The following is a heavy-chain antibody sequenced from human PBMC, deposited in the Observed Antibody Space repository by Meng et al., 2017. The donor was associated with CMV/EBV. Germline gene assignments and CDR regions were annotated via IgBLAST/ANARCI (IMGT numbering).Heavy chain of an antibody. Sequence: GGSLRLSCAASGFTFSSYAMSWVRQAPGKGLEWVSSISSSSSYIYYADSVKGRFTISRDNAKNSLYLQMNSLRAEDTAVYYCARGSSSSYYYYGMDVWGQGTTVTVSS. CDR1: GFTFSSYA. V-gene: IGHV3-21*01. D-gene: IGHD6-6*01. CDR2: ISSSSSYI. CDR3: ARGSSSSYYYYGMDV. J-gene: IGHJ6*02.